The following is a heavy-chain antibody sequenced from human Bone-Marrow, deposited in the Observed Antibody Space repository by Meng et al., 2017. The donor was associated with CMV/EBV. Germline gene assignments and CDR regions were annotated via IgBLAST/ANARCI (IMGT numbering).Heavy chain of an antibody. J-gene: IGHJ5*02. CDR1: GGSLSGYC. CDR3: ARGRKVWFDP. CDR2: INHSGST. Sequence: LTCAVYGGSLSGYCRSSGREPPGKGRGWIGEINHSGSTNYNPSLKSRVTISVDTSKNQFSLKLSSVTAADTAVYYCARGRKVWFDPWGQGTLVTVSS. V-gene: IGHV4-34*01.